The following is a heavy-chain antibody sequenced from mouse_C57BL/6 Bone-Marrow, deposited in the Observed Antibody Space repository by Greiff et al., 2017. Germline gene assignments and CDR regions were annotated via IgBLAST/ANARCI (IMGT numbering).Heavy chain of an antibody. V-gene: IGHV14-4*01. CDR3: TYYYSNFYYAMDY. CDR2: IVPENGDT. D-gene: IGHD2-5*01. CDR1: GFNIKDDY. J-gene: IGHJ4*01. Sequence: EVQLQQSGAELVRPGASVKLSCTASGFNIKDDYMHWVKQRPEQGLEWIGWIVPENGDTEYASKFQGKATITADTSSNTAYLQLSSLTSEDTAVYYCTYYYSNFYYAMDYWGQGTSVTVSS.